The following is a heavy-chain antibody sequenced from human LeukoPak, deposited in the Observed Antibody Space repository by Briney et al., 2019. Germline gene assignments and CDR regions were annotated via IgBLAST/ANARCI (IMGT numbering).Heavy chain of an antibody. Sequence: SQTLSLTCAISGDSVSSNSAAWNWIRQSPSSGLEWLGRTYYKSKWYNDYAVSEKSRITINPDTSKNQFSLQLNSVTPEDTAVYYCARGAPYDYGEFDYWGQGTLVTVSS. CDR2: TYYKSKWYN. CDR3: ARGAPYDYGEFDY. D-gene: IGHD4/OR15-4a*01. J-gene: IGHJ4*02. V-gene: IGHV6-1*01. CDR1: GDSVSSNSAA.